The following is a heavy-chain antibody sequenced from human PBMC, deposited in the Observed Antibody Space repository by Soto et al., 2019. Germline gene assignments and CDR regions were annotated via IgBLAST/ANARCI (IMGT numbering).Heavy chain of an antibody. CDR3: AKDFAVTGTVD. Sequence: PGGSLRLSCAASGFTFSSYGMHWVRQAPGKGLEWVAVISYDGSNKYYADSVKGRLTISRDNSKNTLYLQMNSLRAEDTAVYYCAKDFAVTGTVDWGQGTLVTVSS. J-gene: IGHJ4*02. D-gene: IGHD6-19*01. CDR1: GFTFSSYG. CDR2: ISYDGSNK. V-gene: IGHV3-30*18.